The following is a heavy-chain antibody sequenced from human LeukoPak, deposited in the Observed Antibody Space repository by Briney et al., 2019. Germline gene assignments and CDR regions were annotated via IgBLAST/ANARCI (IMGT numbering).Heavy chain of an antibody. Sequence: SETLSLTCTVSGGSISSYYWSWIRQPPGKGLEWIGYIYYSGSTNYNPSLKSRVTISVDTSKNQFSLKLSSVTAADTAVYYCAGESLPSGYSSSWYFYYYYYMDVWGKGTTVTVSS. CDR1: GGSISSYY. CDR2: IYYSGST. CDR3: AGESLPSGYSSSWYFYYYYYMDV. D-gene: IGHD6-13*01. V-gene: IGHV4-59*08. J-gene: IGHJ6*03.